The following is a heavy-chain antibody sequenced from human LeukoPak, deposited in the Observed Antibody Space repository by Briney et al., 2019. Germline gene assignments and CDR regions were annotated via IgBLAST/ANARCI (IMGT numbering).Heavy chain of an antibody. CDR2: MGSSDSTI. V-gene: IGHV3-11*01. Sequence: GGSLRLSCATSGFTFSDYYMSWIRRAPGKGLEWVSYMGSSDSTIYYADSVKGRFTISRDNAKNSLHLQMNSLRAEDTAVYYCARDTGLAGPCDYWGQGTLVTVSS. CDR1: GFTFSDYY. CDR3: ARDTGLAGPCDY. J-gene: IGHJ4*02.